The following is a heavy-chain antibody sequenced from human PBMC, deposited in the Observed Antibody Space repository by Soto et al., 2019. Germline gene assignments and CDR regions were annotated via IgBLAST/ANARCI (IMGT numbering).Heavy chain of an antibody. J-gene: IGHJ4*02. D-gene: IGHD2-2*03. Sequence: GGSLRLSCAASGFTFSSYTMSWVRQAPGEGLEWVSGIIQSGETFYADSVKGRFTISRDNSNNMLYLQMHSLRADDTAVYYCAKDGYCSSTSCYSRFDYWGQGTLVTVSS. CDR2: IIQSGET. CDR3: AKDGYCSSTSCYSRFDY. CDR1: GFTFSSYT. V-gene: IGHV3-23*01.